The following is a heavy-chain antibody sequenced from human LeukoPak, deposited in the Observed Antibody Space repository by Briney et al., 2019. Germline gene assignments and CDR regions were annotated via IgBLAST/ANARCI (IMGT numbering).Heavy chain of an antibody. J-gene: IGHJ4*02. CDR1: GYTFTGYY. CDR3: AILPFSTGYHPFDY. V-gene: IGHV1-2*06. D-gene: IGHD6-25*01. CDR2: INPNSGGT. Sequence: ASVKVSCTASGYTFTGYYMHWVRQAPGQGLEWMGRINPNSGGTNYAQKFQGRVTMTRDTSISTAYMELSRLRSDDTAVYYCAILPFSTGYHPFDYWGQGTLVTVSS.